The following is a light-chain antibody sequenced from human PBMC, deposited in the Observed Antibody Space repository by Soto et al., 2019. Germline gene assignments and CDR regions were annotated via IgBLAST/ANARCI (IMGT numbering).Light chain of an antibody. CDR3: QQYNNWPPWT. CDR2: GAS. J-gene: IGKJ1*01. CDR1: QSVSNN. Sequence: IVLTQSPCTLSLSPGERATLSCRASQSVSNNYLAWYQQKPGQAPRLLIYGASNRATGIPDRFSGSGSGTEFTLTISSLQSEDFAVYYCQQYNNWPPWTFGQGTKVDVK. V-gene: IGKV3D-15*01.